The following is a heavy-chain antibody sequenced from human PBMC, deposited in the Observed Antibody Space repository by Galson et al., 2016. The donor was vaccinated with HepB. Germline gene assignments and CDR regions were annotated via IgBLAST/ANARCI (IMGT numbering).Heavy chain of an antibody. CDR3: AKDRGYEPPYYKGV. Sequence: SLRLSCAASGFTFSSYAMSWVRQAPGKGLEWVSTMSSTSGRTYYADSVKGRFTISRDNSKNTVSLQMNSLRVEDTAVYYCAKDRGYEPPYYKGVWGTGTTVTVFS. CDR1: GFTFSSYA. J-gene: IGHJ6*03. D-gene: IGHD6-13*01. CDR2: MSSTSGRT. V-gene: IGHV3-23*01.